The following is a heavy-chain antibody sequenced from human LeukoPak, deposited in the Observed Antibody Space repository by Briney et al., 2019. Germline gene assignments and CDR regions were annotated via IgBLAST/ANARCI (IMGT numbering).Heavy chain of an antibody. CDR3: ARQDDFWSGYLDY. Sequence: RGESLKISCKGSGYSFTSYWIGWVRQMPGKDLEWMGIIYPGDSDTRYSPSFQGQVTISADKSISTAYLQWSSLKASDTAMYYCARQDDFWSGYLDYWGQGTLVTVSS. J-gene: IGHJ4*02. V-gene: IGHV5-51*01. CDR2: IYPGDSDT. D-gene: IGHD3-3*01. CDR1: GYSFTSYW.